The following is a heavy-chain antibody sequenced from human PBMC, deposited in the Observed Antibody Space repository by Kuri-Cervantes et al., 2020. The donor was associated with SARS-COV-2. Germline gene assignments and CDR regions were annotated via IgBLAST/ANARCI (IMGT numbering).Heavy chain of an antibody. CDR3: ATGPPTSLGGNWFDP. CDR1: GGTFSSYA. Sequence: ASVKVSCKASGGTFSSYAVNWVRQAPGQGLEWMGGFDPEDGETIYAQKFQGRVTMTEDTSTDTAYMELSRMRSEDTAVYYCATGPPTSLGGNWFDPWGQGTLVTVSS. D-gene: IGHD3-16*01. J-gene: IGHJ5*02. V-gene: IGHV1-24*01. CDR2: FDPEDGET.